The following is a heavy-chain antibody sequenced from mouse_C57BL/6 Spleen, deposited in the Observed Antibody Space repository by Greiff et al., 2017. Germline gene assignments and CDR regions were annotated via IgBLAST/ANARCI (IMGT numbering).Heavy chain of an antibody. CDR2: IDPEDGET. Sequence: EVKLVESGAELVKPGASVKLSCTASGFNIKDYYMHWVKQRTEQGLEWIGRIDPEDGETKYAPKFQGKATITADTSSNTAYLQLSSLTSEDTAVYYCARPLGRNWYFDVWGTGTTVTVSS. CDR1: GFNIKDYY. CDR3: ARPLGRNWYFDV. J-gene: IGHJ1*03. V-gene: IGHV14-2*01. D-gene: IGHD4-1*01.